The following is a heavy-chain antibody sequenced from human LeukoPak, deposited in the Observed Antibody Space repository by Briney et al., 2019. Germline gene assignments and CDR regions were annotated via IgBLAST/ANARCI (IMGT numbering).Heavy chain of an antibody. CDR2: ISGSGGSI. CDR1: GFTFSSYA. J-gene: IGHJ4*02. D-gene: IGHD2-2*01. CDR3: AKGRRPDIVVVPPARHFDY. Sequence: GGSLRLSCAASGFTFSSYAMSWVRQAPGKGLEWVSCISGSGGSIYYADSVKGRFTISRDNSKNTLYLQMNSLRAEDTAVYYCAKGRRPDIVVVPPARHFDYWGQGTLVTVSS. V-gene: IGHV3-23*01.